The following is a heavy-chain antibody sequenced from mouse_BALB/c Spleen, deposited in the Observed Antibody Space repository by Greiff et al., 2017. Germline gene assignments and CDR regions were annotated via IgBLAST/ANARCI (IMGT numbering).Heavy chain of an antibody. CDR2: IYPGNSDT. CDR1: GYTFTSYW. V-gene: IGHV1-5*01. D-gene: IGHD2-4*01. Sequence: EVQLQQSGTVLARPGASVKMSCKASGYTFTSYWMHWVKQRPGQGLEWIGAIYPGNSDTSYNQKFKGKAKLTAVTSTSTAYMELSSLTNEDSAVYYCTRSYDYDVKAMDYWGQGTSVTVSS. J-gene: IGHJ4*01. CDR3: TRSYDYDVKAMDY.